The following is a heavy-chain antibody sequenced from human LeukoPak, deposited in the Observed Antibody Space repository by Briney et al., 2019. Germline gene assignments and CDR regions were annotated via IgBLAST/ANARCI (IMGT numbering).Heavy chain of an antibody. V-gene: IGHV3-21*01. J-gene: IGHJ4*02. Sequence: PGGSLRLSCAASGFTFISYSMNWVRQAPGKGLEWVSSISNSSPNIYYADSVKGRFTISRDSAKDSLFLQMNSLGAEDTAVYYCARALHDSSGYYFDYWGQGTLVTVSS. CDR3: ARALHDSSGYYFDY. D-gene: IGHD3-22*01. CDR2: ISNSSPNI. CDR1: GFTFISYS.